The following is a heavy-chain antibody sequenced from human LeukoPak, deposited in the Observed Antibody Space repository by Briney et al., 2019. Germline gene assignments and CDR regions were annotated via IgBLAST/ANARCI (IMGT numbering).Heavy chain of an antibody. Sequence: SETLSLTCSVSGASINSHYWTWLRQPAGKGLEWIGRIYISGSTNYSPSLKSRVTMSVDTSKNQFSLNLISVTAADTAVYYCARALNPLTGTYYFDYWGQGTLVTVSS. V-gene: IGHV4-4*07. CDR1: GASINSHY. CDR3: ARALNPLTGTYYFDY. CDR2: IYISGST. D-gene: IGHD4/OR15-4a*01. J-gene: IGHJ4*02.